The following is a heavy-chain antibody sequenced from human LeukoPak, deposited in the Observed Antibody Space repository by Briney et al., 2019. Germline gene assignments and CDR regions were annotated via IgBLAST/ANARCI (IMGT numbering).Heavy chain of an antibody. J-gene: IGHJ3*02. CDR3: ATPYSSGWVGHDAFDI. D-gene: IGHD6-19*01. CDR1: GYTSTSYD. CDR2: MNPNSGNT. V-gene: IGHV1-8*01. Sequence: GASVKVSCKASGYTSTSYDINWVRQATGQGLEWMGWMNPNSGNTGYAQKFQGRVTMTRNTSISTAYMELSSLRSEDTAVYYCATPYSSGWVGHDAFDIWGQGTMVTVSS.